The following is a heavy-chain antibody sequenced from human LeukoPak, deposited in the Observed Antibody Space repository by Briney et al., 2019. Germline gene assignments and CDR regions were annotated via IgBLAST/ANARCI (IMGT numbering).Heavy chain of an antibody. J-gene: IGHJ6*03. CDR2: ISSSGSTI. V-gene: IGHV3-11*01. CDR1: GFSFSDYY. Sequence: GGTLTLSCAASGFSFSDYYMSWIRLAPAPGLELDSYISSSGSTIYYADSVMGRFTISRDNAKNSLYLQMNSLRAEDTAVYYCARDDYGSGSYYYYYYMDVWGKGTTVTVSS. CDR3: ARDDYGSGSYYYYYYMDV. D-gene: IGHD3-10*01.